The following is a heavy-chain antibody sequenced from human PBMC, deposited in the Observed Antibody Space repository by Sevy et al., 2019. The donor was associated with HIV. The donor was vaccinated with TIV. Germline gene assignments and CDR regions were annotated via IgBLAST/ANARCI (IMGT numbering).Heavy chain of an antibody. CDR2: ISVSGDFT. D-gene: IGHD3-10*01. Sequence: GGSLRLSCADSGFTFSNYAMAGVRQAPGKGLEWVSAISVSGDFTYYADSVRGRFTVSRDKSKNTLFLQMNSLRAEDTAVYYCAIKITMIRGDQGPFDYWGQGTLVTVSS. CDR1: GFTFSNYA. V-gene: IGHV3-23*01. J-gene: IGHJ4*02. CDR3: AIKITMIRGDQGPFDY.